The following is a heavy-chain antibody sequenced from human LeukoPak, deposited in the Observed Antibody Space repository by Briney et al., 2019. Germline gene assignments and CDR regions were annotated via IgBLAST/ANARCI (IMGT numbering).Heavy chain of an antibody. CDR3: AKGIYSSGWSYFDY. V-gene: IGHV3-23*01. D-gene: IGHD6-19*01. Sequence: GGSLRLSCAASGFTFSNSAMSWVRQAPGKGLEWVSTLSGSGITTYYADSVKGRFTISRDNSKNTLYLQMNSLRAEDTAVYYCAKGIYSSGWSYFDYWGHETLVTVSS. CDR1: GFTFSNSA. CDR2: LSGSGITT. J-gene: IGHJ4*01.